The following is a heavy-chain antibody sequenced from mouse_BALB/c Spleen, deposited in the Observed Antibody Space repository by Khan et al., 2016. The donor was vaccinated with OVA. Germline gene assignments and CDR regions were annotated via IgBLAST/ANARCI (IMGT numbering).Heavy chain of an antibody. V-gene: IGHV1-77*01. Sequence: QVQLQQSGAELARPGASVKLSCKASGYTFTDYYINWVKLRTGQGLEWIGEISPGSGDTYYNERFKGKATLTADKSSSTAYMQRSSLTSEASAVYFCARRNYFGYTVAYWGQGTLVTVSA. CDR3: ARRNYFGYTVAY. CDR1: GYTFTDYY. J-gene: IGHJ3*01. CDR2: ISPGSGDT. D-gene: IGHD1-2*01.